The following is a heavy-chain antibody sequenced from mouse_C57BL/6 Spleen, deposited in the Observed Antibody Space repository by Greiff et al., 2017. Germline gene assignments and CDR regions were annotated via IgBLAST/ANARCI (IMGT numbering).Heavy chain of an antibody. Sequence: VQLQQPGAELVRPGSSVKLSCKASGYTFTSYWMDWVKQRPGQGLEWIGNIYPSDSETHYNQKFKDKATLTVDKSSSTAYMQLSSLTSEDSAVYYCARGGYYYGSSPCAYWGQGTLVTVSA. D-gene: IGHD1-1*01. CDR2: IYPSDSET. J-gene: IGHJ3*01. CDR1: GYTFTSYW. V-gene: IGHV1-61*01. CDR3: ARGGYYYGSSPCAY.